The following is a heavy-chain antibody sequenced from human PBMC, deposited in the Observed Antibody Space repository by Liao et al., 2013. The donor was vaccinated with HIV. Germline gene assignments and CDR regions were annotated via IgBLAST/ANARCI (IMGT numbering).Heavy chain of an antibody. J-gene: IGHJ6*03. CDR2: INHSGST. V-gene: IGHV4-61*02. D-gene: IGHD6-13*01. CDR3: ASEYSSSLLDPYYYYMDV. Sequence: QVQLQESGPGLVRPSQTLSLTCSVSGGSSSSGSYYWSWIRQPAGKGLEWIGEINHSGSTNYNPSLKSRVTISVDTSKNQFSLKLSSVTAADTAVYYCASEYSSSLLDPYYYYMDVWGKGTTVTVSS. CDR1: GGSSSSGSYY.